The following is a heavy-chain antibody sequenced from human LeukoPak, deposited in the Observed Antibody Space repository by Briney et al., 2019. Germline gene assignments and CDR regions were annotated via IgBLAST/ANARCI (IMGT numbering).Heavy chain of an antibody. J-gene: IGHJ4*02. Sequence: GASVKVSSKASVYTFTFYYIHWVRQAPGQGLEWMGWINPISGGTNYAEKFQGRVTTTRDTSINTAYMEVTRLTSDDTAVYYCAREDGSFDYWGQGTLVIVSS. V-gene: IGHV1-2*02. CDR1: VYTFTFYY. CDR3: AREDGSFDY. D-gene: IGHD5-24*01. CDR2: INPISGGT.